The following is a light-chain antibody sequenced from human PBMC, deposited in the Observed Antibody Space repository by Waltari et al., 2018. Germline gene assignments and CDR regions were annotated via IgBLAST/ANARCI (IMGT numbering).Light chain of an antibody. CDR2: AAS. CDR1: QGIRSW. V-gene: IGKV1-12*01. CDR3: QQRNNWPLT. Sequence: DIQMTQSPPSVSASVGDRVTITCRASQGIRSWLAWYQQKPGKAPKLLIYAASSLQGGVPSRFSGSGSGTEFTLTISSLEPEDFAVYYCQQRNNWPLTFGGGTKVEI. J-gene: IGKJ4*01.